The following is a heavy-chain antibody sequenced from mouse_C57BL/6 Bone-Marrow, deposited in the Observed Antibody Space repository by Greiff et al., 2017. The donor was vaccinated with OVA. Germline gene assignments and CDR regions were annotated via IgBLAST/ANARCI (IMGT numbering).Heavy chain of an antibody. CDR3: TREAYYFDY. J-gene: IGHJ2*01. CDR1: GFTFSSYA. V-gene: IGHV5-9-1*02. Sequence: EVHLVESGAGLVKPGGSLKLSCAASGFTFSSYAMSWVRQTPEKRLEWVAYISSGGDYIYYADTVKGRFTISRDNARNTLYLQMSSLKSEDTAMYYCTREAYYFDYWGQGTTLTVSS. CDR2: ISSGGDYI.